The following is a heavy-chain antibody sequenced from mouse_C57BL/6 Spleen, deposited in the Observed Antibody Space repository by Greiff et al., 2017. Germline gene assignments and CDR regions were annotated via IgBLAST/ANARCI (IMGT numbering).Heavy chain of an antibody. D-gene: IGHD2-4*01. V-gene: IGHV5-4*03. CDR1: GFTFSSYA. Sequence: EVKLVESGGGLVKPGGSLKLSCAASGFTFSSYAMSWVRQTPEKRLEWVATISAGGSYTYYPDNVKGRFTISRDNAKNNLYLQMSHLKSEDTAMYYCARIYYDYDDYFDDWGQGTTLTVSS. J-gene: IGHJ2*01. CDR3: ARIYYDYDDYFDD. CDR2: ISAGGSYT.